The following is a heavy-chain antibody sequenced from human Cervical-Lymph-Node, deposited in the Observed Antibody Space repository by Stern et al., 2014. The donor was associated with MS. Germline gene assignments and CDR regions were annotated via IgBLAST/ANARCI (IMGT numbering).Heavy chain of an antibody. V-gene: IGHV4-61*02. CDR2: IYTPDNN. CDR3: ASSQGYHYGLDV. J-gene: IGHJ6*02. Sequence: QLQLQESGPGLVRPSQTLSLTCTVSGGSINSVGFYWTWIRQPAGKGLEWIGRIYTPDNNNSHPSLKSLVNISKDTSRNQFSLRLTSVTAADAATYYCASSQGYHYGLDVWGRGTTVTVSS. CDR1: GGSINSVGFY.